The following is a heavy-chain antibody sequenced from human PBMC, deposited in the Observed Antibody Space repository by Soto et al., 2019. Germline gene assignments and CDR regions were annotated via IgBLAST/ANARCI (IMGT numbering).Heavy chain of an antibody. V-gene: IGHV1-2*02. CDR2: MNPNSGGT. CDR1: GYTFTGYY. CDR3: AREVRQLVRRDYYYDMDV. D-gene: IGHD6-6*01. Sequence: ASVKVPCKASGYTFTGYYMHWVRQAPGQGLEWMGWMNPNSGGTNYAQKFQGRVTMTRDTSISTAYMELSRLRSEDTAVYYCAREVRQLVRRDYYYDMDVWGQGTTVTVSS. J-gene: IGHJ6*02.